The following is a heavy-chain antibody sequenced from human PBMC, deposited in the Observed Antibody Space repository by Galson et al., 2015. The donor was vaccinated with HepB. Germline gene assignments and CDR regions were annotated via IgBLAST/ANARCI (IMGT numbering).Heavy chain of an antibody. CDR3: ARDEITMVRGVTPAGYYGMDV. Sequence: SVKVSCKASGGTFSSYAISWVRQAPGQGLEWMGGIIPIFGTANYAQKFQGRVTITADESTSTAYMELSSLRSEDTAVYYCARDEITMVRGVTPAGYYGMDVWGQGTTVTVSS. J-gene: IGHJ6*02. D-gene: IGHD3-10*01. CDR1: GGTFSSYA. CDR2: IIPIFGTA. V-gene: IGHV1-69*13.